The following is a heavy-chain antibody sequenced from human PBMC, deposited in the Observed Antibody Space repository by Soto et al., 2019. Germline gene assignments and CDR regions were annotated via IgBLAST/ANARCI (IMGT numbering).Heavy chain of an antibody. CDR1: ESIFRGYG. J-gene: IGHJ4*02. CDR2: IRFDGSDV. CDR3: ARDGIGATAFWGYLDH. V-gene: IGHV3-33*01. Sequence: QVLLVESGGGVAQPGTSLRLSCAASESIFRGYGMHWIRQTPGKGLEWVAVIRFDGSDVHYADSVKGRFTISRDKSRHTLYLQMNSLTVEDTALYYCARDGIGATAFWGYLDHWGQGTLVTVSS. D-gene: IGHD7-27*01.